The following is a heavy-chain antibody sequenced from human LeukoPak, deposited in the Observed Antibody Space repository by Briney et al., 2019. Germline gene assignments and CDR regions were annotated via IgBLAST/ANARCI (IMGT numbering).Heavy chain of an antibody. D-gene: IGHD7-27*01. CDR3: ARDLNWGASDY. V-gene: IGHV3-74*01. Sequence: PGGSLRLSCAASGFTFSSHWMYWVRQAPGKGLVWVSRINGDGSSIAYADSVKGRFAISRDNTKNTLYLQINSLRAEDTAVYYCARDLNWGASDYWGQGTLVTVSS. CDR2: INGDGSSI. J-gene: IGHJ4*02. CDR1: GFTFSSHW.